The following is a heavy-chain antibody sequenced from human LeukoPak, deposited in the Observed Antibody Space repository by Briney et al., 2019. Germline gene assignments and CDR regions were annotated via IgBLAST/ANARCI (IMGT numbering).Heavy chain of an antibody. V-gene: IGHV4-34*01. CDR2: INHSGST. J-gene: IGHJ4*02. CDR3: ARGRGYGYNSIIFFDY. Sequence: SETLSLTCAVYGGSFSGYYWSWIRQPPGKGLEWIGEINHSGSTNYNPSLKSRVTISVDTSKNQFSLKLSSVTAADTAVYYCARGRGYGYNSIIFFDYWGQGTLVTVSS. CDR1: GGSFSGYY. D-gene: IGHD5-24*01.